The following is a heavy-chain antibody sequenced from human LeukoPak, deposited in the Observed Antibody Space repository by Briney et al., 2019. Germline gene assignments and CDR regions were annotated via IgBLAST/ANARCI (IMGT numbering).Heavy chain of an antibody. Sequence: SQTLSLTCAISGDSVSINSAAWNWIRQSPSKGLEWLGRTYYRSKWYNDYAVSVRSRITINTYPSKKQFSLQLNSVTPEDTAVYYCARDFVVVPAVVMDYYYYMDVWGKGTTVTVSS. J-gene: IGHJ6*03. CDR1: GDSVSINSAA. CDR2: TYYRSKWYN. D-gene: IGHD2-2*01. CDR3: ARDFVVVPAVVMDYYYYMDV. V-gene: IGHV6-1*01.